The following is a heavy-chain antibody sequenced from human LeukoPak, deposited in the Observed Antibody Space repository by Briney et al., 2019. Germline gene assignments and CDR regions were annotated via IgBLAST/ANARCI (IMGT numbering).Heavy chain of an antibody. CDR1: GFTFSSYS. CDR2: VSSSSSYI. D-gene: IGHD3-16*01. CDR3: VRDYVWGSYFDY. V-gene: IGHV3-21*01. J-gene: IGHJ4*02. Sequence: PGGSLRLSCAASGFTFSSYSMNWVRQAPGKGLEWVSSVSSSSSYIYYADSVKGRFTISRDNAKNSLYLQMNSLRAEDTAVYYCVRDYVWGSYFDYWGQGTLVTVSS.